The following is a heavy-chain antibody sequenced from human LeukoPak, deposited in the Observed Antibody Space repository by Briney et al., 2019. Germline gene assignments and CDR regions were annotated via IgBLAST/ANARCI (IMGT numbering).Heavy chain of an antibody. Sequence: GGSLRLSCAASGFTFSTYSMNWVRQAPGKGLEWVSYISSSTGAIYYTDSVKGRFTISRDNARNSLYLQMNSLRAEGTAVYYCARADYGDHLSYFEYWGQGTLDTVSS. CDR1: GFTFSTYS. J-gene: IGHJ4*02. V-gene: IGHV3-48*01. D-gene: IGHD4-17*01. CDR3: ARADYGDHLSYFEY. CDR2: ISSSTGAI.